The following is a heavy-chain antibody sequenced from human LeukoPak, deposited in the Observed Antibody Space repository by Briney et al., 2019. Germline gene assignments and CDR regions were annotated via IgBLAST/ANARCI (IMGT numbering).Heavy chain of an antibody. Sequence: TLSLTCTVSGGSISSGNYHWAWIRQPPGKGLEWLARIDWDDDKYYSTSLKTRLTISKDTSKNQVVLTMTNMDPVDTATYYCARIQRKVPAATGLSVYMDVWGKGTTVTVSS. V-gene: IGHV2-70*04. D-gene: IGHD2-2*01. CDR3: ARIQRKVPAATGLSVYMDV. J-gene: IGHJ6*03. CDR1: GGSISSGNYH. CDR2: IDWDDDK.